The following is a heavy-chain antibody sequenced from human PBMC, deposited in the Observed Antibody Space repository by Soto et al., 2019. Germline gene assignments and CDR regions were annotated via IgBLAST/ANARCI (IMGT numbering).Heavy chain of an antibody. CDR2: IGASGGST. J-gene: IGHJ4*02. CDR3: AKQTDGDHPYFDS. CDR1: GFTFSSYR. V-gene: IGHV3-23*01. Sequence: EVQLLESGGGLVQPGGSLRLSCAASGFTFSSYRMTWVRQAPGKGLEWVSSIGASGGSTYYADSVKGRFSTSRDNSENTLSLQMNSLRVEDTAVYYCAKQTDGDHPYFDSWGQGTRVTVSS. D-gene: IGHD4-17*01.